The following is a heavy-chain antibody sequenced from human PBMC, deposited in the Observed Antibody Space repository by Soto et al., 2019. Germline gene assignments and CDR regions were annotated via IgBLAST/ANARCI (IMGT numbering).Heavy chain of an antibody. CDR2: INSGETYR. D-gene: IGHD3-10*01. Sequence: EVQLVESGGGLVKRGGSLRLSCAASGFMFSSYRMNWVRQAPGKGLEWVSSINSGETYRYYAESVQGRFTISRNNARNSLYLEMNSLGVEDTAVYYCVRDLTTYGSPHFDYWGQGTLVTVFS. CDR3: VRDLTTYGSPHFDY. CDR1: GFMFSSYR. V-gene: IGHV3-21*06. J-gene: IGHJ4*02.